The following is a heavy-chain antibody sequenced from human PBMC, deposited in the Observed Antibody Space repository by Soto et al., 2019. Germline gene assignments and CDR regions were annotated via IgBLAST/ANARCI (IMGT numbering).Heavy chain of an antibody. D-gene: IGHD3-3*01. CDR2: IKKDGSEK. J-gene: IGHJ4*02. Sequence: EVRLVESGGDLVQPGGSLRLSCSASGFTFSTYWMSWVRQAPGKGPEWVANIKKDGSEKKYVDSVKGRFTISRDNAQNSLFLQMKSLRAEDTGVYYCARELHRYNDFWSASTYYFDNWGLGTLVTVSA. CDR3: ARELHRYNDFWSASTYYFDN. CDR1: GFTFSTYW. V-gene: IGHV3-7*01.